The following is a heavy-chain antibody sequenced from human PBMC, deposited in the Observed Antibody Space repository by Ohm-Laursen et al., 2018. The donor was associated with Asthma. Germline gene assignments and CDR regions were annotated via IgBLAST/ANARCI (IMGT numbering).Heavy chain of an antibody. CDR1: GGSVTSDIYF. V-gene: IGHV4-61*01. CDR3: ARARRDYGGNSAEYFQH. CDR2: IYYTGTT. J-gene: IGHJ1*01. Sequence: TLSLTCTVSGGSVTSDIYFWSWLRQPPGKGLEWIGFIYYTGTTNYNPSLESRVTISLDTSKNQFSLQLSSVTAADTAVYYCARARRDYGGNSAEYFQHWGQGTLVTVSS. D-gene: IGHD4-23*01.